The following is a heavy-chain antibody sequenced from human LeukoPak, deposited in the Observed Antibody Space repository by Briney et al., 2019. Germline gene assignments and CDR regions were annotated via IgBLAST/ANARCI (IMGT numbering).Heavy chain of an antibody. Sequence: GGSLRLSXAASGFTFSSYSMNWVRQAPGKGLEWVSSISSSSSYIYYADSVKGRFTISRDNAKNSLYLQMNSLRAEDTAVYYCARDLVDYDSSGYYYTYYFDYWGQGNLVTVSS. CDR1: GFTFSSYS. CDR3: ARDLVDYDSSGYYYTYYFDY. J-gene: IGHJ4*02. CDR2: ISSSSSYI. V-gene: IGHV3-21*01. D-gene: IGHD3-22*01.